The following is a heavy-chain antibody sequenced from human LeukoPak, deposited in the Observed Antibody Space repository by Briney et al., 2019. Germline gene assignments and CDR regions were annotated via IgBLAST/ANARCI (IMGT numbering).Heavy chain of an antibody. CDR3: ARGLVVVAATLGY. D-gene: IGHD2-15*01. V-gene: IGHV3-7*01. J-gene: IGHJ4*02. Sequence: GGSLRLSCAASGFTFGSYWMSWVRQAPGKGLEWVANIKQDGSEKYYVDSVKGRFTISRDNAKNSLYLQMNSLRAEDTAVYYCARGLVVVAATLGYWGQGTLVTVSS. CDR2: IKQDGSEK. CDR1: GFTFGSYW.